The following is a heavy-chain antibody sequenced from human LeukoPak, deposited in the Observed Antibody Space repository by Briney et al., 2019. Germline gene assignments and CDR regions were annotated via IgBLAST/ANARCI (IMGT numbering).Heavy chain of an antibody. CDR1: GYTFTGYY. CDR2: INPNSGGT. J-gene: IGHJ3*02. CDR3: ARVTLDSSGYYYVWRGAEDDAFDI. D-gene: IGHD3-22*01. V-gene: IGHV1-2*02. Sequence: GASVKVSCKASGYTFTGYYMHWVRQAPGQGLEWMGWINPNSGGTNYAQKFQGRVTMTRDTSISTAYMELSGLRSDDTAVYYCARVTLDSSGYYYVWRGAEDDAFDIWGQGTMVTVSS.